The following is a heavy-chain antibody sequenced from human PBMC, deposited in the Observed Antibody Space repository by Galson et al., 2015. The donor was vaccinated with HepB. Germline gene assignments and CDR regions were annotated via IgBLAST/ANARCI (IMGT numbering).Heavy chain of an antibody. Sequence: SLRLSCAASGFTFWNYAMAWVRQPPGKGLEWVAGISGADGRTYYADSLEGRFSVSRDNSKNTLSLHLTSLSAEDTAIYYCARGSDYYASGSYYNARFYFEYWGRGTPVTVSS. V-gene: IGHV3-23*01. CDR1: GFTFWNYA. CDR3: ARGSDYYASGSYYNARFYFEY. J-gene: IGHJ4*02. CDR2: ISGADGRT. D-gene: IGHD3-10*01.